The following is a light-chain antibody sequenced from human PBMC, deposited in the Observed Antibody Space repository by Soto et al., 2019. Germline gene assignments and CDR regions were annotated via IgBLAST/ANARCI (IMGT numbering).Light chain of an antibody. V-gene: IGLV1-51*01. CDR3: GTWDSSLSVGV. J-gene: IGLJ2*01. Sequence: QSVLTQPPSVSAAPGQTVTISCSGSTSNIKNNYVSWYQQLPGTAPKHLIYDDNKRPSGIPDRFSGSKSGASATLGITGLQPGDEADYYCGTWDSSLSVGVFGGGTQLTVL. CDR2: DDN. CDR1: TSNIKNNY.